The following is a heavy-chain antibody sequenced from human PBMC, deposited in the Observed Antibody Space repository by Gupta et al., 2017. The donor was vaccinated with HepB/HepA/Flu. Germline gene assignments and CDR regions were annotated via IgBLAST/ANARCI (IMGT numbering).Heavy chain of an antibody. D-gene: IGHD3-3*01. V-gene: IGHV3-7*01. CDR1: GFSFSGYW. CDR3: AKASTDYDFWSGLYYYYMDV. Sequence: EVQLVESGGGLVQPGGSLRLSCAPSGFSFSGYWMTWVRTAPGKGLEWVANIKQDGSEEYYVDSVKGRFTISRDNSKNSLYLQMNSLRAEDTAVYYCAKASTDYDFWSGLYYYYMDVWGRGTTVTVSS. J-gene: IGHJ6*03. CDR2: IKQDGSEE.